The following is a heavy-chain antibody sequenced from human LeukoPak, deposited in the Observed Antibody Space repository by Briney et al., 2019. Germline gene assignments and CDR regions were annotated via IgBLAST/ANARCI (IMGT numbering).Heavy chain of an antibody. CDR3: ARRKAFDI. CDR2: IYYTGST. J-gene: IGHJ3*02. Sequence: GSLRLSCAASGFTFSSYWMSWVRQPPGKGLEWIGSIYYTGSTFDNPSLKSRVTISVDKSKNQFSLKLSSVTAADTAVYYCARRKAFDIWGQGTMVTVSS. V-gene: IGHV4-38-2*01. CDR1: GFTFSSYW.